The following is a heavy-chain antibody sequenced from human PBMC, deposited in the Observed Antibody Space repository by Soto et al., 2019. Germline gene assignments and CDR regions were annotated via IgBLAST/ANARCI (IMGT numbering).Heavy chain of an antibody. D-gene: IGHD3-22*01. CDR3: AKDLGYDSSGYYWDYYYGMDV. CDR1: AFPFTSHY. J-gene: IGHJ6*02. Sequence: GGPLSLASTASAFPFTSHYVTCMRPARGKGLELVSIIYSDGTTSYADSVKGRFTISRDNFKNTLHRQMNSLRAEDTGVYYCAKDLGYDSSGYYWDYYYGMDVWGQGTTVTVSS. V-gene: IGHV3-53*01. CDR2: IYSDGTT.